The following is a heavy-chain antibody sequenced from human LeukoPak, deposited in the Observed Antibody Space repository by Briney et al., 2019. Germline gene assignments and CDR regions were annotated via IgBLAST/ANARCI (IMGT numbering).Heavy chain of an antibody. D-gene: IGHD3-16*01. J-gene: IGHJ6*03. V-gene: IGHV5-51*01. CDR3: ARHGVVHFHHTDV. CDR1: GYGFYAYW. CDR2: IYPRDSDT. Sequence: GESLKISCKGLGYGFYAYWIGWVRQMPGKGREWMGVIYPRDSDTRYSPSFQGQVTISVDTSISTAYLQWSGLRASDSAIYYCARHGVVHFHHTDVWGNGTTVTVSS.